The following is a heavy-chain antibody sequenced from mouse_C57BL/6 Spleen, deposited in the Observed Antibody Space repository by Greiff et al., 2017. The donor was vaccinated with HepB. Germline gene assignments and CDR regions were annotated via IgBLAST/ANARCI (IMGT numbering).Heavy chain of an antibody. V-gene: IGHV1-64*01. CDR1: GYTFTSYW. CDR3: AREGKLGDPYCFDY. J-gene: IGHJ2*01. Sequence: QVQLKQPGAELVKPGASVKLSCKASGYTFTSYWMHWVKQRPGQGLEWIGMIHPNSGSTNYNEKFKSKATLTVDKSSSTAYMQLSSLTSEDSAVYYCAREGKLGDPYCFDYWGQGTTLTVSS. D-gene: IGHD4-1*01. CDR2: IHPNSGST.